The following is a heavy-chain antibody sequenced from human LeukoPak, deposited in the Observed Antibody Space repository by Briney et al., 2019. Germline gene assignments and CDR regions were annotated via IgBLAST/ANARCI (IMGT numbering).Heavy chain of an antibody. D-gene: IGHD3-3*01. Sequence: GASVKVSCKASGYTSTSYGISWVRQAPGQGLEWMGWISDYNGITNYAQKLQGRVTMTTDTSTSTTYMELRSLRSDDTAVYFCAGKCYDFWSDLDYYYYMDVWGKGTTVTVSS. CDR3: AGKCYDFWSDLDYYYYMDV. CDR1: GYTSTSYG. V-gene: IGHV1-18*01. J-gene: IGHJ6*03. CDR2: ISDYNGIT.